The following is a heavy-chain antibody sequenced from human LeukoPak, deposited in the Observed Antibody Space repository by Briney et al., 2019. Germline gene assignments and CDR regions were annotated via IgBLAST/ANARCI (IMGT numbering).Heavy chain of an antibody. J-gene: IGHJ4*02. CDR3: ARAVAAAGAGTDY. V-gene: IGHV1-2*02. Sequence: ASVKVSCKASGYTFTGYYMHWVRQAPGQGLEWMGWINPNSGGTNYAQKFQGRVTMTRDTSISTAYMELSRLRSDDTAVYYCARAVAAAGAGTDYWGQGTLVTVSS. D-gene: IGHD6-13*01. CDR1: GYTFTGYY. CDR2: INPNSGGT.